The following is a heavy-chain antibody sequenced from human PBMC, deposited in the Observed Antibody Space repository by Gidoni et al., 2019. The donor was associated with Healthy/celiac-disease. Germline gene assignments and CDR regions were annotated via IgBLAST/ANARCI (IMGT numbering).Heavy chain of an antibody. Sequence: QVQLQESGPGLVKPSETLSLTCTAPGGSISSYYWSWIRQPPGKGLEWIGYIYYSGSTNYNPSLKSRVTISVDTSKNQFSLKLSSVTAADTAVYYCARDKEPGDAFDIWGQGTMVTVSS. D-gene: IGHD1-1*01. V-gene: IGHV4-59*01. CDR1: GGSISSYY. CDR3: ARDKEPGDAFDI. CDR2: IYYSGST. J-gene: IGHJ3*02.